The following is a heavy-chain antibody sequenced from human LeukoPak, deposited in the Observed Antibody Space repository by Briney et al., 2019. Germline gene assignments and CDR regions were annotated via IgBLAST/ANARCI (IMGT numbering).Heavy chain of an antibody. D-gene: IGHD1-26*01. V-gene: IGHV4-4*07. CDR3: ARRDSGSSSRAFDI. CDR1: GGSVSNYY. J-gene: IGHJ3*02. Sequence: TSETLSLTCTVSGGSVSNYYWSWIRQPAGKGLEWIGRFYTSGSTNYNPSLKSRVTMSVDTSKNQISLKLSSVTAADTAVYYCARRDSGSSSRAFDIWGQGTMVTVSS. CDR2: FYTSGST.